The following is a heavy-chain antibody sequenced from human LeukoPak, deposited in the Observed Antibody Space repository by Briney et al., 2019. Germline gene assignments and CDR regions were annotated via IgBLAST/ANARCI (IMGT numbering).Heavy chain of an antibody. CDR1: GFTFSSLA. CDR2: ISYDASSK. V-gene: IGHV3-30*04. Sequence: GGSLRLSCTASGFTFSSLAMHWVRQAPGKGLEWVTLISYDASSKFYADSVKGRFTISRDNSKNTLFLQMNSLRAEDTAVYYCARDSARRDGYNFDYWGQGTLVTVSS. CDR3: ARDSARRDGYNFDY. D-gene: IGHD5-24*01. J-gene: IGHJ4*02.